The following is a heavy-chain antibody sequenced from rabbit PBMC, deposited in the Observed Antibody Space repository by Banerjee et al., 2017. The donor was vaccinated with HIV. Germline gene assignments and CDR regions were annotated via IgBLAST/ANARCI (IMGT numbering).Heavy chain of an antibody. V-gene: IGHV1S40*01. J-gene: IGHJ4*01. D-gene: IGHD2-1*01. Sequence: QSLEESGGDLVQPGASLTLTCTASGFDSSSSYYMCWVRQAPGKGLEWIGCIGTGSSGSTYYATWAKGRFTVSKTSSTTVTLQVTSVTVADTATYFCARGGDNGDYRWNLWGPGTLVTVS. CDR3: ARGGDNGDYRWNL. CDR1: GFDSSSSYY. CDR2: IGTGSSGST.